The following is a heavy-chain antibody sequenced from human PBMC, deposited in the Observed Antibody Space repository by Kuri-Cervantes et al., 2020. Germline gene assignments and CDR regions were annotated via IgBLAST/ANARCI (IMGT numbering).Heavy chain of an antibody. CDR2: IYHSGST. V-gene: IGHV4-30-2*01. D-gene: IGHD3-10*01. Sequence: LRLSCAVSGGSISSGGYSWSWIRQPPGKGLEWIGYIYHSGSTYYNPSLKSRVTISVDRSKNQFSLKLSSVTAADTAVYYCARDAQYYGSGSYPHYYMDVWGKGTTVTVSS. CDR1: GGSISSGGYS. CDR3: ARDAQYYGSGSYPHYYMDV. J-gene: IGHJ6*03.